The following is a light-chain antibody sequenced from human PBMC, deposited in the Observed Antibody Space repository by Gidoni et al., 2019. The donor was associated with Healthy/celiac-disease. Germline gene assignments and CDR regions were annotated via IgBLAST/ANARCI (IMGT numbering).Light chain of an antibody. J-gene: IGLJ2*01. V-gene: IGLV1-47*01. Sequence: QSVLTQPPSASGTPGQRVTISCSGSSSNLGSNYVYWYQQLPGTAPKLLIYRNNQRPSGVPDRFSGSKSGTSASLAISGLRSEDEADYYCAAWDDSLSPYVVFGGGTKLTVL. CDR2: RNN. CDR3: AAWDDSLSPYVV. CDR1: SSNLGSNY.